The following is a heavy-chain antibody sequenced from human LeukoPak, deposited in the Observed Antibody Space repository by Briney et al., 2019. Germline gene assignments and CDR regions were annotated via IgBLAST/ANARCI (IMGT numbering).Heavy chain of an antibody. CDR3: ARQGYCSGGTCFRYFDY. Sequence: SQTLSLTCSVSGDSIRSGSFHWNWIRQPPGKGLEWIGSIYHSGDTYYNPSLKSRITISVDTSKNQFSLKLNSVTAADTAVYYCARQGYCSGGTCFRYFDYWGQGTLVTVSS. CDR1: GDSIRSGSFH. CDR2: IYHSGDT. D-gene: IGHD2-15*01. J-gene: IGHJ4*02. V-gene: IGHV4-39*01.